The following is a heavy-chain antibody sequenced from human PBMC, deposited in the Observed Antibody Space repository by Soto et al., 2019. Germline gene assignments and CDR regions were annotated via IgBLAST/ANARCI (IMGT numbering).Heavy chain of an antibody. CDR2: IKSDGRST. CDR1: GFTFSGYW. CDR3: ARSSKSWAGIDY. D-gene: IGHD6-19*01. J-gene: IGHJ4*02. V-gene: IGHV3-74*01. Sequence: GEARRLSCAASGFTFSGYWMHWVRQAPGKGLVWVSLIKSDGRSTNYADYVKGRFTISRDNAKNTVDLQMNSLRAEDMAVYYCARSSKSWAGIDYCGQGTLVTVSS.